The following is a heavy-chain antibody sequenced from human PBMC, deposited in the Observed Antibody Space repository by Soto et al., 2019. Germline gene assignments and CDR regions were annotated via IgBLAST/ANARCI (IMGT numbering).Heavy chain of an antibody. CDR1: GFTFSSYA. V-gene: IGHV3-23*01. CDR2: ISGSGGST. CDR3: AKSVGSCSSTSCYPYNWFDP. Sequence: GGSLRLSCAASGFTFSSYAMSWVRQAPGKGLEWVSAISGSGGSTYYADSVKGRFTISRDNSKNTLYLQMNSLRAEDTAVYYCAKSVGSCSSTSCYPYNWFDPWGQGTLVTVSS. J-gene: IGHJ5*02. D-gene: IGHD2-2*01.